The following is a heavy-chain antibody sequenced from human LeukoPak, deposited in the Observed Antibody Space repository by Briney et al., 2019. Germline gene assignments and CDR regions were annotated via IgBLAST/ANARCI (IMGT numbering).Heavy chain of an antibody. CDR3: ARHVYHCSGGSCHPKFDP. D-gene: IGHD2-15*01. CDR1: GGSFSGYY. V-gene: IGHV4-34*01. J-gene: IGHJ5*02. Sequence: SETLSLTCAVYGGSFSGYYWSWIRQPPGKGLEWIGEINHSGSTNYNPSLKSRVTISVDTSKNQFSLKLSSVTAADTAVYYCARHVYHCSGGSCHPKFDPWGQGTLVTVSS. CDR2: INHSGST.